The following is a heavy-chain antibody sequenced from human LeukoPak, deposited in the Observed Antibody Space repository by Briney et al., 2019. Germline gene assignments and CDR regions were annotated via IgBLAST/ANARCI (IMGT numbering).Heavy chain of an antibody. V-gene: IGHV1-2*02. Sequence: ASVKVSCKASGYTFTGYYMHWVRQAPGQGLEWMGWINPNSGGTNYAQKFQSRVTMTRDTSISTAYMELSRLRSDDTAVYYCARGTRSEDSSGYYLDWGQGTLVTVSS. CDR1: GYTFTGYY. D-gene: IGHD3-22*01. J-gene: IGHJ4*02. CDR3: ARGTRSEDSSGYYLD. CDR2: INPNSGGT.